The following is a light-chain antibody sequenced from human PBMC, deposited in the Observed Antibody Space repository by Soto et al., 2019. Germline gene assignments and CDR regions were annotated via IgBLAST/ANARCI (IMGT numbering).Light chain of an antibody. Sequence: ESVLTQSPGTLSLSRGERVTLSCRASQSVGSSYLAWYQQKPGQAPRLLIFGASSRAAGIPDRFSGSGSGTDFTLTISRLEPEDFAVYYCQQYGGSPGTFGQGTK. J-gene: IGKJ1*01. CDR3: QQYGGSPGT. CDR1: QSVGSSY. CDR2: GAS. V-gene: IGKV3-20*01.